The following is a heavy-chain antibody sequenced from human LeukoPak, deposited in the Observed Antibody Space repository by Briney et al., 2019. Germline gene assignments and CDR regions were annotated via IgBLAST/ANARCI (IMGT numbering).Heavy chain of an antibody. Sequence: TLSLTCTVSGGSISSGGYYWSWIRQHPGKGLGWIGYIYYSGSTYYNPSLKSRVTISVDTSKNQFSLKLSSVTAADTAVYYCAREGVYYDILTGYSHYYMDVWGKGTTVTVSS. V-gene: IGHV4-31*03. CDR2: IYYSGST. D-gene: IGHD3-9*01. CDR3: AREGVYYDILTGYSHYYMDV. J-gene: IGHJ6*03. CDR1: GGSISSGGYY.